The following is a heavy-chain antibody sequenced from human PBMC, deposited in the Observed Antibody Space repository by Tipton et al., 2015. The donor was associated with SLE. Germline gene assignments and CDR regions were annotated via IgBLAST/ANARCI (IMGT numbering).Heavy chain of an antibody. CDR1: GFTVSSNY. V-gene: IGHV3-66*01. CDR3: ARDKEGAIDY. Sequence: SLRLSCAASGFTVSSNYMSWVRQAPGKGLEWVSVIYSGGSTYYADSVKGRFTISRDNSKNTLYPQMNSLRAEDTAVYYCARDKEGAIDYWGQGTLVTVSS. D-gene: IGHD1-26*01. J-gene: IGHJ4*02. CDR2: IYSGGST.